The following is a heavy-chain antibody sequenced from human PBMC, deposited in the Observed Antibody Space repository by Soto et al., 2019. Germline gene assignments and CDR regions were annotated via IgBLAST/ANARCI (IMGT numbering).Heavy chain of an antibody. J-gene: IGHJ4*02. V-gene: IGHV1-3*01. Sequence: VRVSCKASGYTFTSYAMHWVRQAPGQRLEWMGWINAGNGNTKYSQKFQGRVTITRDTSASTAYMELSSLRSEDTAVYYCAGSYYGSGSYYERFDYWGQGTLVTVSS. CDR2: INAGNGNT. CDR3: AGSYYGSGSYYERFDY. D-gene: IGHD3-10*01. CDR1: GYTFTSYA.